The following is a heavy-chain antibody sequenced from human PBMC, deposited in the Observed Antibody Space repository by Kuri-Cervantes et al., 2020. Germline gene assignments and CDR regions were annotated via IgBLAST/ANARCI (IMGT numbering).Heavy chain of an antibody. CDR2: ISYDGSNK. D-gene: IGHD6-6*01. J-gene: IGHJ4*02. V-gene: IGHV3-30*03. Sequence: GGSLRLSCAASGFTFSSYGMHWVRQAPGKGLEWVAVISYDGSNKYYADSVKGRFTISRDNSKNTLYLQMNSLRAEDTAVYYCARDFLQYSSSWGLDYWGQGTLVTVSS. CDR1: GFTFSSYG. CDR3: ARDFLQYSSSWGLDY.